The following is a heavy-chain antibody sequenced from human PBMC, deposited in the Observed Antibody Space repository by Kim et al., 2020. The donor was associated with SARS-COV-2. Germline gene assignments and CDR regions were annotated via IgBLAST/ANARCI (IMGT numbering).Heavy chain of an antibody. CDR1: GGSISSSSNY. V-gene: IGHV4-39*01. CDR3: ARQGRGYDILTGYYKAPFDY. CDR2: IYYSGST. J-gene: IGHJ4*02. D-gene: IGHD3-9*01. Sequence: SETLSLTCTVSGGSISSSSNYWGWIRQPPGKGLEWIGSIYYSGSTYYNPSLKSRVTISVDTSKNQFSLKLSSVTAADTAVYYCARQGRGYDILTGYYKAPFDYWGQGTLVTVSS.